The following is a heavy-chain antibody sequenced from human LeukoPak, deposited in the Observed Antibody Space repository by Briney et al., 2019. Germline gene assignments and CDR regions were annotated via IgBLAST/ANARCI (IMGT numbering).Heavy chain of an antibody. CDR2: ISSNGDST. Sequence: GGSLRLSCAASGFTFSSYAMHWVRQAPGKGLEYVSAISSNGDSTYYANSVKGRFTISRDNSKNTLYLQMGSMRAEDMAVYYCARGGYDDFWSGYYSDYWGQGTLVTVSS. CDR1: GFTFSSYA. J-gene: IGHJ4*02. V-gene: IGHV3-64*01. D-gene: IGHD3-3*01. CDR3: ARGGYDDFWSGYYSDY.